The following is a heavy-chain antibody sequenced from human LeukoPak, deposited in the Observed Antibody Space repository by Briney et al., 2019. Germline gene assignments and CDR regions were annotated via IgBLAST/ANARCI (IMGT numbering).Heavy chain of an antibody. Sequence: PSETLSLTCTVSGGSISSYYWSWIRQPPGKGLEWIGYIYYSGSTNYNPSLKSRVTISVDTSKNQFSLKLSSVTAADTAVYYCARLWLVGYFDYWGQGTLVTVSS. CDR2: IYYSGST. V-gene: IGHV4-59*01. D-gene: IGHD6-19*01. CDR1: GGSISSYY. J-gene: IGHJ4*02. CDR3: ARLWLVGYFDY.